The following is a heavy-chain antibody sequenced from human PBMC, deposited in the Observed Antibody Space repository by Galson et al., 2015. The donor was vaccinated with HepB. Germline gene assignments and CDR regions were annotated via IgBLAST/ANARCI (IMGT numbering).Heavy chain of an antibody. CDR1: GFTFDDYA. D-gene: IGHD1-26*01. Sequence: SLRLSCAASGFTFDDYAMHWVRQAPGKGLEWVSGISWNSGSIGYADSVKGRFTISRDNAKNSLYLQMNSLRAEDTALYYGASLVGATTQYAFDIWGQGTMVTVSS. V-gene: IGHV3-9*01. J-gene: IGHJ3*02. CDR3: ASLVGATTQYAFDI. CDR2: ISWNSGSI.